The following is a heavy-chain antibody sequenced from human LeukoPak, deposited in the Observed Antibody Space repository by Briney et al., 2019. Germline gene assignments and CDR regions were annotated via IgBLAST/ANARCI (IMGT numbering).Heavy chain of an antibody. D-gene: IGHD3-22*01. V-gene: IGHV1-18*01. Sequence: ASVKVSCKTSGYTFTSFGLSWVRQAPGQGLEWMGWISAYNGNTKYAQNLQGRVTMTTDTSTTTAYMELRSLRSDDTAVYYCAREGAYDSSPFDPWAREPWSPSPQ. CDR3: AREGAYDSSPFDP. CDR1: GYTFTSFG. J-gene: IGHJ5*02. CDR2: ISAYNGNT.